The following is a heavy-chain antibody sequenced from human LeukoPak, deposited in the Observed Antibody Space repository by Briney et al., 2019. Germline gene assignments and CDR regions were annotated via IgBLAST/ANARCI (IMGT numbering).Heavy chain of an antibody. Sequence: ASVKVFCKASGYTFTSYGISWVRQAPGQGLEWMGWISAYNGNTNYAQKLQGRVTMTTDTSTSTAYMELRSLRSDDTAVYYCARSLLNRWLLFPYFDYWGQGTLVTVSS. CDR3: ARSLLNRWLLFPYFDY. CDR2: ISAYNGNT. V-gene: IGHV1-18*01. J-gene: IGHJ4*02. D-gene: IGHD3-3*01. CDR1: GYTFTSYG.